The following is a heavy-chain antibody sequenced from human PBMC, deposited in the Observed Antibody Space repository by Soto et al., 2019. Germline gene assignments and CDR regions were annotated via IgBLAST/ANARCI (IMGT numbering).Heavy chain of an antibody. CDR3: ATRRDASYYYYGRDF. V-gene: IGHV3-23*01. D-gene: IGHD2-2*01. CDR1: GFTFSNYA. CDR2: ISGSGGST. Sequence: EVQLLESGGGLVQPGGSLRLSCAASGFTFSNYAMSWVRQAPGKGLEWVSAISGSGGSTYYADSVKGRFTISRDNSKNTLFLQMNSLRAEDTAVYYCATRRDASYYYYGRDFWGQGTTVTVSS. J-gene: IGHJ6*02.